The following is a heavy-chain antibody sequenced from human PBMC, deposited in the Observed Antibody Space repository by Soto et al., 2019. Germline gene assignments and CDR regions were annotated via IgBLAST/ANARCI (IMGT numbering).Heavy chain of an antibody. CDR1: GFTVSSNY. D-gene: IGHD3-22*01. Sequence: GGSLRLSCAASGFTVSSNYMSWVRQAPGKGLEWVSVIYSGGSTYYADSVKGRFTISRDNSKNTLYLQMNSLRAEDTAVYYCASRGDRYYDSSGYPLRYGMDVWGQGTTVTVSS. J-gene: IGHJ6*02. V-gene: IGHV3-53*01. CDR3: ASRGDRYYDSSGYPLRYGMDV. CDR2: IYSGGST.